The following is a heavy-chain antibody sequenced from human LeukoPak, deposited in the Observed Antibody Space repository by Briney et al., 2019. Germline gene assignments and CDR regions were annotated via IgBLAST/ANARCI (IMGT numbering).Heavy chain of an antibody. CDR3: ATTSATAGKALDY. V-gene: IGHV1-69*05. J-gene: IGHJ4*02. Sequence: SVKVSCKASGGTFSSYAISWVRQAPGQGLEWMGGIIPIFGTANYAQKFQGRVTITTDESTSTAYMELSSLRSEDTAVYYCATTSATAGKALDYWGQGTLVTVSS. D-gene: IGHD6-13*01. CDR1: GGTFSSYA. CDR2: IIPIFGTA.